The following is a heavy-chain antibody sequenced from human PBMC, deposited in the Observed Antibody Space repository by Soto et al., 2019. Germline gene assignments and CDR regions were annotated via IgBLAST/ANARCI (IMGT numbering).Heavy chain of an antibody. CDR3: ARVHDSSGYYGY. J-gene: IGHJ4*02. D-gene: IGHD3-22*01. CDR1: GGSFSGYY. Sequence: SETLSLTCAVYGGSFSGYYWSWIRQPPGKGLEWIGEINHSGSTNYNPSLRSRVTISVDTSKNQFSLKLSSVTAADTAVYYCARVHDSSGYYGYWGQGTLVTVSS. CDR2: INHSGST. V-gene: IGHV4-34*01.